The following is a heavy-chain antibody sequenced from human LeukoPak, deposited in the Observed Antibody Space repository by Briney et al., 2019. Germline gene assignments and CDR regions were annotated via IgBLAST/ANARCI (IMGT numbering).Heavy chain of an antibody. V-gene: IGHV3-23*01. Sequence: GGSLRLSCAASGFAFSVYAMNWLRQPPGKGLEWVSTINTNSGTTSYAASVRGRFTISRDNSKNTLYLQLNTLRADDTATYYCAKPISGGLAVTADWFHPWGQGNLVVVSS. CDR3: AKPISGGLAVTADWFHP. J-gene: IGHJ5*01. D-gene: IGHD6-19*01. CDR1: GFAFSVYA. CDR2: INTNSGTT.